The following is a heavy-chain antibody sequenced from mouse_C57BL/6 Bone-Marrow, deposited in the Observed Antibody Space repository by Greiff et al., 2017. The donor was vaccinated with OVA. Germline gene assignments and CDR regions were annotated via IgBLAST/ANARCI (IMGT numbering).Heavy chain of an antibody. CDR1: GYTFTSYW. CDR2: IYPGNSDT. V-gene: IGHV1-5*01. D-gene: IGHD1-1*02. J-gene: IGHJ2*01. CDR3: TKLSNFDY. Sequence: VQLQQSGTVLARPGASVKMSCKTSGYTFTSYWMHWVKQRPGQGLEWIGAIYPGNSDTSYNQKFKGKAELTAVTSASTAYMELSSLTNEDSAVYYCTKLSNFDYWGQGTTLTVSS.